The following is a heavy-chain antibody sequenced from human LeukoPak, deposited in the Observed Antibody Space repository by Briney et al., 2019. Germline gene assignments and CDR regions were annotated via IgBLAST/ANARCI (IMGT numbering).Heavy chain of an antibody. CDR2: IRSKAYGGTT. J-gene: IGHJ4*02. D-gene: IGHD6-13*01. Sequence: GGSLRLSCTASGFTFGDYAMSWFRQAPGNGLEWVGFIRSKAYGGTTEYAASVKGRFTISRDDSKSIAYLQMNSLKTEDTAVYYCTRDWKAAAGTPRNIDYWGQGTLVTVSS. CDR3: TRDWKAAAGTPRNIDY. CDR1: GFTFGDYA. V-gene: IGHV3-49*03.